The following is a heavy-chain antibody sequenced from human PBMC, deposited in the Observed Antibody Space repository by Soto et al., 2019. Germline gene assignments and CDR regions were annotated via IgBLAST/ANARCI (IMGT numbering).Heavy chain of an antibody. D-gene: IGHD2-2*01. CDR2: ISAYNGNT. CDR3: ARGVVVPDYYYYMDV. Sequence: VKVSCKASGYTFTSYGISWVRQAPGQGLEWMGWISAYNGNTNYAQKLQGRVTMTTDTSTSTAYMELRSLRSDDTAVYYCARGVVVPDYYYYMDVWGKGTTVTVSS. J-gene: IGHJ6*03. V-gene: IGHV1-18*01. CDR1: GYTFTSYG.